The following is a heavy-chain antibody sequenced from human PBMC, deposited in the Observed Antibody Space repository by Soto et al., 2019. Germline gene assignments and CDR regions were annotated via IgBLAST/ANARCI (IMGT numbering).Heavy chain of an antibody. Sequence: GGSLRLSCAASGFTFSSYGMHWVRQAPGKGLEWVAVIWYDGSNKYYADSVKGRFTISRDNSKNTLYLQMNSLRAEDTAVYYCARARPYSSSSAYYYYYMDVWGKGTTVTVSS. CDR1: GFTFSSYG. CDR2: IWYDGSNK. V-gene: IGHV3-33*01. CDR3: ARARPYSSSSAYYYYYMDV. D-gene: IGHD6-13*01. J-gene: IGHJ6*03.